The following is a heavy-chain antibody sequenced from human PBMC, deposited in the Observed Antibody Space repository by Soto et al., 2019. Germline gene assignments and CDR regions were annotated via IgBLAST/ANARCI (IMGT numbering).Heavy chain of an antibody. CDR2: IYFSGST. J-gene: IGHJ4*02. Sequence: VQLQESGPGLVRPSETLSLTCTVSGGSISSGNFYWSWIRQPPGKCLEWIVYIYFSGSTSYRPSLNSRLTISLNTSNNQLSLKLTSVTAADTAFYYRAHDSHGGNTYFDLWGQGALVTVSS. V-gene: IGHV4-30-4*03. CDR3: AHDSHGGNTYFDL. CDR1: GGSISSGNFY. D-gene: IGHD1-26*01.